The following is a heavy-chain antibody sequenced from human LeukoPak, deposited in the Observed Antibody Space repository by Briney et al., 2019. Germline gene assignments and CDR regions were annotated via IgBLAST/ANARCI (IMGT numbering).Heavy chain of an antibody. V-gene: IGHV4-39*01. CDR3: ARTWDRSCSGATCYFTCCDP. Sequence: SETLSHTRTVSGGSIISSVYYWGWIRHPPGEGLEWLGCLYFTANPYHHPPLKTRATLSVATSKNQFSLKLTSVTAADTSGYYCARTWDRSCSGATCYFTCCDPWGQGALVSVST. J-gene: IGHJ5*02. CDR1: GGSIISSVYY. CDR2: LYFTANP. D-gene: IGHD2-15*01.